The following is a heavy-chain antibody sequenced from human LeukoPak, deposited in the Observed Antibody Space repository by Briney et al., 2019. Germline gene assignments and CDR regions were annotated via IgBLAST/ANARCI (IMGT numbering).Heavy chain of an antibody. Sequence: SETLSLTCAVFRGSITNSSCYWGWIRQPPGRGLEWIGGIYYTGTTYYGPSLNSRITISMDTSKNQFSLRLASVTAADTALYYCARRAVVPAAVSYFDNWGQGTLVTVSS. CDR1: RGSITNSSCY. J-gene: IGHJ4*02. CDR2: IYYTGTT. V-gene: IGHV4-39*01. D-gene: IGHD2-2*01. CDR3: ARRAVVPAAVSYFDN.